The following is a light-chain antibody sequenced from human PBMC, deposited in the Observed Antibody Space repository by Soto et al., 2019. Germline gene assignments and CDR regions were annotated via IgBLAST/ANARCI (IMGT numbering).Light chain of an antibody. CDR2: DAY. CDR1: QSINSS. CDR3: QQYESYSPLT. J-gene: IGKJ4*01. V-gene: IGKV1-5*01. Sequence: DIQMTQSPSSLSASVGDRVTITCRASQSINSSLNWYQQKPGQAPKLLIYDAYSVESGVPSRFSGRRSGTEFTLTIAGLQPEDFATDYCQQYESYSPLTFGGGTKVDIK.